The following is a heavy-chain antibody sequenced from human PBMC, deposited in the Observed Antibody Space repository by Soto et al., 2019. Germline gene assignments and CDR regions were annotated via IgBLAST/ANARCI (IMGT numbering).Heavy chain of an antibody. D-gene: IGHD2-15*01. V-gene: IGHV3-21*01. CDR3: AREGLGYCSGGSCYSTLSDAFDV. Sequence: GGSLRLSCAASGFTFSSDSMNWVRQAPGKGLEWVSSISSSSSYIYYADSVKGRFTISRDNAKNSLYLQMNSLRAEDTAVYYCAREGLGYCSGGSCYSTLSDAFDVWGQGTMVTVSS. J-gene: IGHJ3*01. CDR1: GFTFSSDS. CDR2: ISSSSSYI.